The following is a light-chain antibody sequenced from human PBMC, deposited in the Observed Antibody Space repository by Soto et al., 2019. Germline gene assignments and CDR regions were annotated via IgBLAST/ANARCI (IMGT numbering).Light chain of an antibody. Sequence: DIQMTQSPSSLSASVGDRVTITCQASQDISNYLNWYQQKPGKAPKLLIYDASHLETGVPSRFSGSGSGTDFTFTISSLQPEDIATYYCQQYDNLLLTFGGGTKVEIK. CDR1: QDISNY. V-gene: IGKV1-33*01. CDR3: QQYDNLLLT. J-gene: IGKJ4*01. CDR2: DAS.